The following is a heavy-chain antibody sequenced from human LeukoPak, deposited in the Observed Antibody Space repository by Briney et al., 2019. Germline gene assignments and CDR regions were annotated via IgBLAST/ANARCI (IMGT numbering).Heavy chain of an antibody. Sequence: SETLSLTCTVSGGSISSGSYYWSWIRQPAGKGLEWIGRIYTSGSTNYNPSLKSRVTISVDTSKNQFSLKLTSVTAADTAVYYCASLNEYDYWGQGTLVTVSS. J-gene: IGHJ4*02. CDR2: IYTSGST. CDR1: GGSISSGSYY. D-gene: IGHD1-1*01. V-gene: IGHV4-61*02. CDR3: ASLNEYDY.